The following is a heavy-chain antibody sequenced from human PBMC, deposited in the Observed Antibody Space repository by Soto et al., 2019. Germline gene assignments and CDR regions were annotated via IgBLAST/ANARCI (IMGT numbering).Heavy chain of an antibody. J-gene: IGHJ6*02. CDR1: GFTFSDYY. D-gene: IGHD6-6*01. V-gene: IGHV3-11*06. CDR3: ARDVYRYSSSSPEGV. Sequence: QVQLVESGGGLVKPGGSLRLSCAASGFTFSDYYMSWIRQAPGKGLDWVSYISSSSSNTKYADSVKGRFTISRDNAKNSLYLQMNSLRAEDTAVYYCARDVYRYSSSSPEGVWGQGTTVTVSS. CDR2: ISSSSSNT.